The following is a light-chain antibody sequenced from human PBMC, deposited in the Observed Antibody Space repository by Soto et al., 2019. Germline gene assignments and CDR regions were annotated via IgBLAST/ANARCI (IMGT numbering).Light chain of an antibody. CDR2: EVS. CDR3: QQRSDWPWT. J-gene: IGKJ1*01. V-gene: IGKV3-11*01. CDR1: QSVSSD. Sequence: EILLTQSPATLALSPGERATLSCRASQSVSSDLAWYQQKPGQAPRLLMYEVSTRATGIPARFSGGGSGTDFTLTISSLEPEDFEVYYCQQRSDWPWTFGQGTKVDIK.